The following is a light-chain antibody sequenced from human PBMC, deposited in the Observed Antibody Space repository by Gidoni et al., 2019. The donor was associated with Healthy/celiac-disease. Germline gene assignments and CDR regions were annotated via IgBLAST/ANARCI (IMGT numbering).Light chain of an antibody. Sequence: DIQMTQSPSSLSASVGDRVTIPCRASQSISSYLNWYQQKPGKAPKLLIYAASSLQSGVPSRFSGSGSGTDFTLTISRLQPEDFATYFCQQGYSTPPWTFGQGTKVEIK. J-gene: IGKJ1*01. CDR2: AAS. CDR3: QQGYSTPPWT. V-gene: IGKV1-39*01. CDR1: QSISSY.